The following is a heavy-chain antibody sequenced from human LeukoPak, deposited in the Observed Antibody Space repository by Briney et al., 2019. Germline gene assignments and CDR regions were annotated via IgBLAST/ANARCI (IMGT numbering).Heavy chain of an antibody. V-gene: IGHV4-59*08. J-gene: IGHJ6*03. CDR1: GGSISSYY. Sequence: SETLSLTCTVSGGSISSYYWSWIRQPPGKGLEWIGYIYYSGSTKYNPSLKSRVTISVDTSKNQFSLKLSSVTAADTAVYYCARLHFGGNYGYYYYYMDVWGKGTTVTISS. D-gene: IGHD4-23*01. CDR2: IYYSGST. CDR3: ARLHFGGNYGYYYYYMDV.